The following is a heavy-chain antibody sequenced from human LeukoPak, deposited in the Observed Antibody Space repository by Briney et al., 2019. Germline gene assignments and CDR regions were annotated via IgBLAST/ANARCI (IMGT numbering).Heavy chain of an antibody. CDR3: ARNETTGLQRTPYYHSYVDV. J-gene: IGHJ6*03. CDR2: IYYSGST. Sequence: SETLSLTCTVSGGSITNNADYWAWIRQPPGKGLEWIGSIYYSGSTHYNPSLKSRLTISVDTSKNQFSLKLSSVTAADTAVYYCARNETTGLQRTPYYHSYVDVWGKGTTVTVSS. V-gene: IGHV4-39*01. D-gene: IGHD4-11*01. CDR1: GGSITNNADY.